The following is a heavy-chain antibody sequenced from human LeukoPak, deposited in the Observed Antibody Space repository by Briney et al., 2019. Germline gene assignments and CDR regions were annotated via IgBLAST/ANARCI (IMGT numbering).Heavy chain of an antibody. CDR2: IRSKANSYAT. D-gene: IGHD6-13*01. CDR3: TRIYSSSWYPHYYYMDV. V-gene: IGHV3-73*01. Sequence: GGSLRLSCAASGFTFSGSAMHWVRQASGKGLEWVGRIRSKANSYATAYAASVKGRFTISRDDSKNTAYLQMNSLKTEDTAVYYCTRIYSSSWYPHYYYMDVWGKGTTVTVSS. J-gene: IGHJ6*03. CDR1: GFTFSGSA.